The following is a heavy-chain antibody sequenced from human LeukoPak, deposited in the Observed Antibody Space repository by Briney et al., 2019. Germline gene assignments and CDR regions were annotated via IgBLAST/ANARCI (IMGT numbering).Heavy chain of an antibody. CDR1: GFTFSSYP. CDR3: AKAFREFGSSSYSSFDI. J-gene: IGHJ3*02. CDR2: TSGTGDET. Sequence: GGSLRLSCAASGFTFSSYPMSWVRQAPGTGLEWVSMTSGTGDETHYSDSVVGRFTISRDNSKNILYLQMNSLRAEDTAVYYCAKAFREFGSSSYSSFDIWGQGTLVTVSS. D-gene: IGHD3-10*01. V-gene: IGHV3-23*01.